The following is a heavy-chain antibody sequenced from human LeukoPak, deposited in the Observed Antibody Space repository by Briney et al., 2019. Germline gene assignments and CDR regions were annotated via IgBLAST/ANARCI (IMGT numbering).Heavy chain of an antibody. D-gene: IGHD6-13*01. Sequence: GESPKISCKGSGYSFTSYWIGWVRQMPGKGLEWMGIIYPGDSDTRYSPSFQGQVTISADKSISTAYLQWSSLKASDTAMYYCARQASPGIAAAGTVHFDYWGQGTLVTVSS. CDR1: GYSFTSYW. CDR3: ARQASPGIAAAGTVHFDY. V-gene: IGHV5-51*01. CDR2: IYPGDSDT. J-gene: IGHJ4*02.